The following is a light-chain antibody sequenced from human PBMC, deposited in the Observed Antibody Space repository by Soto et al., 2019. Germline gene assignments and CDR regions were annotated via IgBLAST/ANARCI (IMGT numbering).Light chain of an antibody. V-gene: IGLV2-8*01. CDR2: EVS. J-gene: IGLJ2*01. CDR1: SSDDGGYNY. Sequence: QSVLTKPPSASGSPGQSVTISCTGTSSDDGGYNYVSWYQQHPGKAPKLMIYEVSKRPSGVTDRFSGSKSGNTASLTVSGLQTEDEADYYCSSYAGSNNHVVFGGGTQLTVL. CDR3: SSYAGSNNHVV.